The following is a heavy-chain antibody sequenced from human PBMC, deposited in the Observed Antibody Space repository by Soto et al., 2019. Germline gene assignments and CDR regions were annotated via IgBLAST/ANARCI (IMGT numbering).Heavy chain of an antibody. D-gene: IGHD3-22*01. Sequence: GASVKVSCKASGYTFTGYYMHWVRQAPGQGLEWMGWINPNSGGTNYARKFQGRVTMTRDTSISTAYMELSRLRSDDTAVYHCAREGYYDSSGYTNYGMDVWGQGTTVTVSS. CDR2: INPNSGGT. V-gene: IGHV1-2*02. CDR3: AREGYYDSSGYTNYGMDV. J-gene: IGHJ6*02. CDR1: GYTFTGYY.